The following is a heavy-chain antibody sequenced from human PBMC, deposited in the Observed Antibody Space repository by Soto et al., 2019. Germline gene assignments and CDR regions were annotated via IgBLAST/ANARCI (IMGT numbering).Heavy chain of an antibody. CDR1: GGSISSGDYY. V-gene: IGHV4-30-4*01. J-gene: IGHJ4*02. D-gene: IGHD3-22*01. Sequence: QVQLQESGPGLVKPSQTLSLTCTVSGGSISSGDYYWSWIRQPPGKGLEWIGYIYYSGSTYYNPSLKSRVTISVDTSKNPFSLKLSSVTAADTAVYYCARGGGYYDSSGYLFDYWGQGTLVTVSS. CDR3: ARGGGYYDSSGYLFDY. CDR2: IYYSGST.